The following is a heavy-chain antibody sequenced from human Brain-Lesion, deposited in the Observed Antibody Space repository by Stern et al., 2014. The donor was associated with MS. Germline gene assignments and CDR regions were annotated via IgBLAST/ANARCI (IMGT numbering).Heavy chain of an antibody. Sequence: QVQLQQWGAGLLRPSETLSLTCAVHGASFSDNSWSWIRQTPGKGLEWIGEINSSGGTHYNPSLMSRATLSVDPSRNQFSLKLSSLTAADTAMYYCARERKVERSARLLVSFDVWGQGTLVTVSS. CDR2: INSSGGT. V-gene: IGHV4-34*01. CDR1: GASFSDNS. D-gene: IGHD1-1*01. CDR3: ARERKVERSARLLVSFDV. J-gene: IGHJ3*01.